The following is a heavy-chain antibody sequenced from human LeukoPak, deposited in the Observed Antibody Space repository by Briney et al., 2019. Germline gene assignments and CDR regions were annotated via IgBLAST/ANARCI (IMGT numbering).Heavy chain of an antibody. V-gene: IGHV4-59*12. D-gene: IGHD3-10*01. J-gene: IGHJ3*02. CDR1: GGSISSYY. CDR2: IYYSGST. CDR3: ARDGSVVGEAFDI. Sequence: PSETLSLTCTVSGGSISSYYWSWIRQPPGKGLEWIGYIYYSGSTNYNPSLKSRVTMSVDTSKNQFSLKLSSVTAADTAVYYCARDGSVVGEAFDIWGQGTMVTVSS.